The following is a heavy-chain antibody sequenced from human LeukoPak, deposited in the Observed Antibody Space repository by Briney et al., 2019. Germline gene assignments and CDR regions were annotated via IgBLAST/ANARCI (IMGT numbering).Heavy chain of an antibody. CDR2: IYYSGST. J-gene: IGHJ6*02. V-gene: IGHV4-59*01. CDR3: ARDRGIYCSGGSCYYYYGMDV. D-gene: IGHD2-15*01. CDR1: GGSISSYY. Sequence: PSETLSLTCTVSGGSISSYYWSWIRQPPGKGLEWIGYIYYSGSTNYNPSLKSRVTISVDTSKNQFSLKLSSVTAADTAVYYCARDRGIYCSGGSCYYYYGMDVWGQGTTVTVSS.